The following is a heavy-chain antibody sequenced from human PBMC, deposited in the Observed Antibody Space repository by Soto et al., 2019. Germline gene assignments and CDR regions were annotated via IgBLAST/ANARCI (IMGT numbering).Heavy chain of an antibody. CDR3: ARALSVWGFGGKGDY. J-gene: IGHJ4*02. D-gene: IGHD7-27*01. CDR1: GYTFTSYG. CDR2: ISAYNGNT. V-gene: IGHV1-18*01. Sequence: QVQLVQSGAEVKKPGASVKVSCKASGYTFTSYGISWVRQAPGQGLEWMGWISAYNGNTNYAQKLQGRVTMTTDASTSTAYMELRSLRSDDTAVYYCARALSVWGFGGKGDYWGQGTLVTVSS.